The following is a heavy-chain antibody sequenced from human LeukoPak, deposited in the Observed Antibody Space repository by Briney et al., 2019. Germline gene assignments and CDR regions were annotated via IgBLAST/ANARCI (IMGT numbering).Heavy chain of an antibody. J-gene: IGHJ4*02. CDR1: GGSISSYY. CDR3: ARGPYEALDY. Sequence: SETLSLTCTVSGGSISSYYWRWIRQPPGKGLEWIGYIYYSGSTNYNPSLKSRVTISVDTSKNQFSLKLSSVTAADTAVYYCARGPYEALDYWGQGTLVTVSS. V-gene: IGHV4-59*01. D-gene: IGHD5-12*01. CDR2: IYYSGST.